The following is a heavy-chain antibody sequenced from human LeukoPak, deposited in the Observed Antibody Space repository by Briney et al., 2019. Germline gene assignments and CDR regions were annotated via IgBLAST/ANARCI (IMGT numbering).Heavy chain of an antibody. V-gene: IGHV4-34*01. D-gene: IGHD4-17*01. J-gene: IGHJ4*02. CDR1: GGSFSGYY. CDR2: INHSGST. Sequence: SETLSLTCAVYGGSFSGYYWSWIRQPPGKGLEWIGEINHSGSTNYNPSLKSRVTISVDTSKNQFSLKLSSVTAADTAVYYCARGGPKATVIGKSEVKLRQKKYYFDYWGQGTLVTVSS. CDR3: ARGGPKATVIGKSEVKLRQKKYYFDY.